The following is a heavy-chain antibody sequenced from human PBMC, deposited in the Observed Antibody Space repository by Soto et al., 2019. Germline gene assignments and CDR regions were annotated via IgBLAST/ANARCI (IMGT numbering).Heavy chain of an antibody. J-gene: IGHJ4*02. CDR1: GDSIRSSNYY. CDR2: IYYSGTA. Sequence: QLQLQESGPGLVKPSETLSLTCVVSGDSIRSSNYYWGWLRQSPVKGLEWIGSIYYSGTAYYNPSLKSRVTISIDTSKNQFSLKLNSLPAADTAVYYCASNSPYPGGYGHFDLWGQGNLVTVSS. CDR3: ASNSPYPGGYGHFDL. V-gene: IGHV4-39*01. D-gene: IGHD5-12*01.